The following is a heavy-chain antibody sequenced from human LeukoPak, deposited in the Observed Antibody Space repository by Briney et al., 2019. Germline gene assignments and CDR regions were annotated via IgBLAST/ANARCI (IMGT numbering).Heavy chain of an antibody. V-gene: IGHV3-21*01. CDR2: ISSSSSYI. CDR1: GFTFSSYS. J-gene: IGHJ5*02. D-gene: IGHD3-22*01. CDR3: ARDMGISGYYYDSSGYPNWFDP. Sequence: GGSLRLSCAASGFTFSSYSMNWVRQAPGKGLEWVSSISSSSSYIYYADSVKGRFTISRDNAKNSLCLQMNSLRAEDTAVYYCARDMGISGYYYDSSGYPNWFDPWGQGTLVTVSS.